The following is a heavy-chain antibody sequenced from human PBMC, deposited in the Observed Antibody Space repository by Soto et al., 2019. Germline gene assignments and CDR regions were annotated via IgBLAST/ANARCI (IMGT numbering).Heavy chain of an antibody. CDR3: ARGQLVYYYDSSGYYGPYGMDV. CDR1: GFTFSSYD. V-gene: IGHV3-13*05. D-gene: IGHD3-22*01. CDR2: IGTAGDP. J-gene: IGHJ6*02. Sequence: PGGALRLSCAASGFTFSSYDMHWVRQATGKGLEWVSAIGTAGDPYYPGSVKGRFTISRENATNSLYLRMNSLRAGDTAVYYCARGQLVYYYDSSGYYGPYGMDVWGQGTTVTVSS.